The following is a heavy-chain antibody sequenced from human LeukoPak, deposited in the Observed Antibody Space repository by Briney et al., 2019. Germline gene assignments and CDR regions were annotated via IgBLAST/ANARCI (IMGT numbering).Heavy chain of an antibody. V-gene: IGHV3-7*01. CDR2: IKQDGSEK. D-gene: IGHD1-26*01. J-gene: IGHJ4*02. Sequence: GALLLSCAASGFTFSRYWMSWVRQAPGKGLEWVANIKQDGSEKDYVDSVKGRFTISRDNAKNSLYLQMNSLRAEDTAVYYCARDANLMWEYWGQGTLVTVSS. CDR3: ARDANLMWEY. CDR1: GFTFSRYW.